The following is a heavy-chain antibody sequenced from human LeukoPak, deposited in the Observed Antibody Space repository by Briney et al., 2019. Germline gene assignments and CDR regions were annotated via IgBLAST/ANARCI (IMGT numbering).Heavy chain of an antibody. D-gene: IGHD3-10*01. J-gene: IGHJ4*02. Sequence: ASVKVSCKASGYTFTSYGISWVRQAPGQGLEWMGWINPDSGGTIYAQNFQGRVTMTRDTSISTAYMELSSLRSDDTAVYYCARDLGDTYGSVGDFDYWGQGTLVTVSS. CDR1: GYTFTSYG. CDR3: ARDLGDTYGSVGDFDY. CDR2: INPDSGGT. V-gene: IGHV1-2*02.